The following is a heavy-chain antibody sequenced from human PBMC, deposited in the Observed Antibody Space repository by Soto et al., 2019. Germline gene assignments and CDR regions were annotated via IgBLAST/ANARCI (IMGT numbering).Heavy chain of an antibody. J-gene: IGHJ6*02. Sequence: PSETLSLTCVVYGGSFSGYYCSWSRQPPGKGLEWIGEINHSGSTNYNPSLKSRVTISVDTSKNQFPLKLSSVTAADTAVYYCARDPMWFGELFHYYYGMEVCGQGSTVTVTS. V-gene: IGHV4-34*01. CDR2: INHSGST. CDR1: GGSFSGYY. D-gene: IGHD3-10*01. CDR3: ARDPMWFGELFHYYYGMEV.